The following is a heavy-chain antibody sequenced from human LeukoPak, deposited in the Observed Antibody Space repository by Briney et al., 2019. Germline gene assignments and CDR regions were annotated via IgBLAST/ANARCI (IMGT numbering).Heavy chain of an antibody. CDR1: GFTFSSYG. CDR2: ISGSGGST. J-gene: IGHJ4*02. D-gene: IGHD2-2*01. CDR3: AKFVWAAMEYYFDY. V-gene: IGHV3-23*01. Sequence: PGGSLRLSCAASGFTFSSYGMSWVRQAPGKGLEWVSAISGSGGSTYYADSVKGRFTISRDNSKNTLYLQMNSLRAEDTAVYYCAKFVWAAMEYYFDYWGQGTLVTVSS.